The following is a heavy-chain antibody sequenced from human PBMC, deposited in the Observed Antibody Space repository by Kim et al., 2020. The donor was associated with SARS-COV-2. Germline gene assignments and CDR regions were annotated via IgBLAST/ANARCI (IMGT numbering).Heavy chain of an antibody. CDR3: ARDRRAAAGQPSYYYGLDV. CDR2: TYYRSKWYN. D-gene: IGHD6-13*01. V-gene: IGHV6-1*01. CDR1: GDSVSNNVAI. J-gene: IGHJ6*02. Sequence: SQTLSLTCVISGDSVSNNVAIWYWIRQSPSRGLEWLGRTYYRSKWYNDYAVTVKSRITINPDTSKNQFSLQLNSVTPEDTAVYFCARDRRAAAGQPSYYYGLDVWGQGTTVTVSS.